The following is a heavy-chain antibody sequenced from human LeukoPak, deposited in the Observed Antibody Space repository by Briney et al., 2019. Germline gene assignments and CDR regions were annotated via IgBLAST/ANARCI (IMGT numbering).Heavy chain of an antibody. J-gene: IGHJ6*02. CDR1: GGTFSSYA. Sequence: ASVKVSCKASGGTFSSYAISWVRQAPGQGLEWMGGIIPIFGTANYAQKFQGRVTMTEDTSTDTAYMELSSLRSEDTAVYYCATERKIVVVPAAMPEHHYYYYYGMDVWGQGTTVTVSS. V-gene: IGHV1-69*06. CDR3: ATERKIVVVPAAMPEHHYYYYYGMDV. CDR2: IIPIFGTA. D-gene: IGHD2-2*01.